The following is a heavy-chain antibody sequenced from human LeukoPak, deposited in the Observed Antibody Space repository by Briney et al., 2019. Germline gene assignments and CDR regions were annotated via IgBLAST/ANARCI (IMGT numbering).Heavy chain of an antibody. CDR3: ARVARGVYDSSGRSGGDY. V-gene: IGHV3-30*03. Sequence: PGGSLRLSCAASGFTFSSYGMHWVRQAPGKGLEWVAVISYDGSNKYYADSVKGRFTISRDNSKNTLYLQMNSLRAEDTAVYYCARVARGVYDSSGRSGGDYWGQGTLVTVSS. CDR2: ISYDGSNK. D-gene: IGHD3-22*01. CDR1: GFTFSSYG. J-gene: IGHJ4*02.